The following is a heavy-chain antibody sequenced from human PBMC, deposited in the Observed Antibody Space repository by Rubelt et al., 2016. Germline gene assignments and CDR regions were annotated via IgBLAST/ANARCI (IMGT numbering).Heavy chain of an antibody. CDR1: GFSFSTSAVG. D-gene: IGHD3-22*01. J-gene: IGHJ3*02. V-gene: IGHV2-5*02. Sequence: QITLKESGPTLVRPTQPLTLTCTFSGFSFSTSAVGVGWIRQPPGKALEWLALIYWDDDKLYSPSLKSRLTITKDTSKNQVVLTMTNMEPVDTASNYCAHKGYYDSSGYYMVAFEIWGQGTMVTVSS. CDR2: IYWDDDK. CDR3: AHKGYYDSSGYYMVAFEI.